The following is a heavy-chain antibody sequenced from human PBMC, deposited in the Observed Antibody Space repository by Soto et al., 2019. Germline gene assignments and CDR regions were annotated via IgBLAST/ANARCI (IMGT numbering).Heavy chain of an antibody. V-gene: IGHV4-59*01. CDR3: ARDGFGSSWYPAKYFDL. J-gene: IGHJ2*01. D-gene: IGHD6-13*01. CDR1: GGSISSYY. CDR2: IYYSGST. Sequence: QVQLQESGPGLVKPSETLSLTCTVSGGSISSYYWSWIRQPPGKGLEWIGYIYYSGSTNYNPSLKRRVTISVDTSKNQCSLKLSSVPAADTAVYYCARDGFGSSWYPAKYFDLWGRGTLVTVSS.